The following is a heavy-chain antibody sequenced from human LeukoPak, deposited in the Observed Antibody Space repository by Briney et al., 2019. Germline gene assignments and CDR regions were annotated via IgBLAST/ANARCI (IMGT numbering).Heavy chain of an antibody. CDR3: ARDRGGSSGYLAAY. CDR2: IYSGGST. J-gene: IGHJ4*02. Sequence: PGGSLLLSCAASGFPFISNYMSWVRRAPGKGLEGVSVIYSGGSTYYTDSVNGRSPISRDNSKNTLYLQMNRLRAEDTAVYYCARDRGGSSGYLAAYWGQGTLVTVSS. D-gene: IGHD3-22*01. CDR1: GFPFISNY. V-gene: IGHV3-53*01.